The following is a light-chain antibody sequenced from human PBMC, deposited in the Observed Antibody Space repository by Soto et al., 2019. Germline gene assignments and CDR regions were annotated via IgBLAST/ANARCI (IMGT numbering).Light chain of an antibody. CDR3: QQYYSYRT. V-gene: IGKV1-5*01. CDR2: DAS. Sequence: DIQMTQSPSTLSASVGDRVTITCRASQSVSSWLAWYQQKPGKAPKLLIYDASSLESGGPSRFSGSGSGTEFTLTISSLQPDDFATYYCQQYYSYRTFGQGTKVEIK. CDR1: QSVSSW. J-gene: IGKJ1*01.